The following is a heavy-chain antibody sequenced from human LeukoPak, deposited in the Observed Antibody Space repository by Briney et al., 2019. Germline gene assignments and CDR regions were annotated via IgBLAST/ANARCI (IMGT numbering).Heavy chain of an antibody. V-gene: IGHV1-2*02. CDR2: INPNSGGT. Sequence: GASVKVSCKASGYTFTGYYMHWVRQAPGQGLEWMGWINPNSGGTNYAQKFQGRVTMTRDTSISTAYMELSRLRSDDTAVYYCARVGVLLWFGELFSSYYYGMDVWGQGTTVTISS. J-gene: IGHJ6*02. CDR3: ARVGVLLWFGELFSSYYYGMDV. D-gene: IGHD3-10*01. CDR1: GYTFTGYY.